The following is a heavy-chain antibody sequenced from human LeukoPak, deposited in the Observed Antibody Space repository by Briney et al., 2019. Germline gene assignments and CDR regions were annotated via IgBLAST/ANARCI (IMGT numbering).Heavy chain of an antibody. Sequence: SETLSLTCTVSGGSISSSSYYWGWIRQPPGKGLEWIGSIYYSGSTYYNPSLKSRVTISVDTSKNQFSLKLSSVTAADTAVYYCARPIWSSTYYFDYWGQGTLVTVSS. CDR2: IYYSGST. CDR1: GGSISSSSYY. J-gene: IGHJ4*02. V-gene: IGHV4-39*01. D-gene: IGHD5/OR15-5a*01. CDR3: ARPIWSSTYYFDY.